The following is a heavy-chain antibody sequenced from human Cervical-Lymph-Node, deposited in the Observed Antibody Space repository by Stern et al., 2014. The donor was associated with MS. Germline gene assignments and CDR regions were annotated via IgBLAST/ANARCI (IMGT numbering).Heavy chain of an antibody. D-gene: IGHD2-21*01. V-gene: IGHV3-11*01. J-gene: IGHJ4*02. CDR3: SREPRLTDY. Sequence: VQLLESGGGLVKPGGSLRLSCVASGFTFSDHYMSWIRQAPGRGLEFVSYISNSGSFVNYAVSVKVRFTISRDNAKDSLYLQMNSLRAEDTAVYYCSREPRLTDYWGQGTLVSVSS. CDR2: ISNSGSFV. CDR1: GFTFSDHY.